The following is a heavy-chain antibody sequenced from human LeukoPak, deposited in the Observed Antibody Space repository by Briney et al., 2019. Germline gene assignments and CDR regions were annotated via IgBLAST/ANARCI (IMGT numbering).Heavy chain of an antibody. Sequence: GSLRLSCAASGFTFSDYYMSWIRQPPGKGLEWIGEINHSGNTNYIPSLKSRVTMSVDTSKNQFSLKLSSVTAADTAVYYCARAGGTVDYWGQGTLVTVSS. J-gene: IGHJ4*02. CDR2: INHSGNT. D-gene: IGHD3-16*01. CDR1: GFTFSDYY. V-gene: IGHV4-34*01. CDR3: ARAGGTVDY.